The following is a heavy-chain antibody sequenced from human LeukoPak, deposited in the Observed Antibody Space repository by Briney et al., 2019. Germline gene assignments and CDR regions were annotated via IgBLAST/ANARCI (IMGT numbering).Heavy chain of an antibody. J-gene: IGHJ6*03. D-gene: IGHD6-19*01. CDR3: ARGRMYSSGWSYYYYYYMDV. CDR1: GFTFSSFE. Sequence: PGGSLRLSCAASGFTFSSFEMNWVRQAPGKGLEWLSHISTSGSTKYYANSVKGRFTISRDNAENSVYLQMSSLTAEDTAVYYCARGRMYSSGWSYYYYYYMDVWGKGTTVTVSS. CDR2: ISTSGSTK. V-gene: IGHV3-48*03.